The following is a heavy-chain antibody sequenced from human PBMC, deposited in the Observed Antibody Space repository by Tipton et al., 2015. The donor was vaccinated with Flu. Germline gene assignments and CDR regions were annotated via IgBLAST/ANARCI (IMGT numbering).Heavy chain of an antibody. D-gene: IGHD2-15*01. V-gene: IGHV3-30*18. CDR2: ISVDETRK. CDR3: ANGGHECSGETCNFS. J-gene: IGHJ5*02. Sequence: SLRLSCAASGFTFTSYGLHWVRQAPGKGLEWVAVISVDETRKYYADSVKGRFVISRDNSKNMLYLQMYNVRPEDTAVYYCANGGHECSGETCNFSWGQGTLVTVSS. CDR1: GFTFTSYG.